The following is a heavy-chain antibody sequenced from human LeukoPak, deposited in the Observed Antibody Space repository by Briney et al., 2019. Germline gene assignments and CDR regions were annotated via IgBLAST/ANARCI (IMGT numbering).Heavy chain of an antibody. CDR3: ARGNDGSGSPSYYFYYMDV. Sequence: ASVKVSCKASGGTFSSYTISWVRQAPGQGLEWMGGIIPIFGTANYAQKFQGRVTITADESTSTAYMELSSLRSEDTAVYYCARGNDGSGSPSYYFYYMDVWGKGTTVTVSS. V-gene: IGHV1-69*13. D-gene: IGHD3-10*01. J-gene: IGHJ6*03. CDR1: GGTFSSYT. CDR2: IIPIFGTA.